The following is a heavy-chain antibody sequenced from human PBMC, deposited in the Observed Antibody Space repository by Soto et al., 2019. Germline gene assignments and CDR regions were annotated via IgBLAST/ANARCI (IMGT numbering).Heavy chain of an antibody. Sequence: QVQLQESGPGLVNPSETLSLTCAVAGVSVSSKIHHWTWIRQPPGKGLEWMGQSANTDDSPSLKSQGTISVDTSTNQFSPSLRSVTAADTAVYYCAVYKEWGAGDSYWVQGTLVPVSS. D-gene: IGHD1-1*01. V-gene: IGHV4-61*01. J-gene: IGHJ4*02. CDR2: QSANT. CDR3: AVYKEWGAGDSY. CDR1: GVSVSSKIHH.